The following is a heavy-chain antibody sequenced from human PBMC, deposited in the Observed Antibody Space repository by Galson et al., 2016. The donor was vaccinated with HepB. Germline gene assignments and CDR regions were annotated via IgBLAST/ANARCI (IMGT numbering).Heavy chain of an antibody. CDR2: IYPRDSES. Sequence: QSGAEVKKPGESLKISCKASGYIFTDYWIAWVRQMPGKGLEWMGRIYPRDSESRYSPSSEGQVTISVDESISTAYLKWSSLKASDTAMYYWARKGEEWDGNPYQSSRGLDVWGQGTTVTVSS. CDR3: ARKGEEWDGNPYQSSRGLDV. V-gene: IGHV5-51*01. CDR1: GYIFTDYW. J-gene: IGHJ6*02. D-gene: IGHD1-26*01.